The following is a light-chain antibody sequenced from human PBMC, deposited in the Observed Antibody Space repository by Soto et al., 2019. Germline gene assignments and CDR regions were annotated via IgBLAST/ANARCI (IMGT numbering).Light chain of an antibody. Sequence: DVVMTQSPLSLPVTLGQPASISCSSSQILVDRDGKTYFNWYQWRPGQPPRRLIYKISYRDSGVPDRFSGSGSGTYFTLQISRVEADDVGFYYCMEGTLWPRTFGQGTKVDIK. J-gene: IGKJ1*01. V-gene: IGKV2-30*01. CDR1: QILVDRDGKTY. CDR2: KIS. CDR3: MEGTLWPRT.